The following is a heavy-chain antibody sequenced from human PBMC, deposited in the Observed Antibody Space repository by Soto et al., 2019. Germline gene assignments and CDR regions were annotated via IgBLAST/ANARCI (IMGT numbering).Heavy chain of an antibody. V-gene: IGHV3-30*02. CDR1: GFTFSSYG. D-gene: IGHD3-22*01. CDR2: IWYDGSNK. J-gene: IGHJ6*02. CDR3: AKPRHYDSSGFSLDV. Sequence: GGSLRLSCAASGFTFSSYGMHWVRQAPDKGLEWVAVIWYDGSNKYYADSVKGRFTISRDNSKNTLYLQMNSLRVEYTAVYYCAKPRHYDSSGFSLDVWGQGTPVTVSS.